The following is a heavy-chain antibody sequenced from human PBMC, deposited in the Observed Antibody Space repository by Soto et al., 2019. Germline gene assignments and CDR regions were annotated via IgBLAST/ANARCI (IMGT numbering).Heavy chain of an antibody. Sequence: SVKVSCKASGGTFSSYAISWVRQAPGQGLEWMGGIIPIFGTANYAQKFQGRVTITADESTSTAYMELSSLRSEDTAVYYCARTTYYDFWSGYSHDTFYYYYYGMDVWGQGTTVTVSS. CDR2: IIPIFGTA. D-gene: IGHD3-3*01. CDR3: ARTTYYDFWSGYSHDTFYYYYYGMDV. V-gene: IGHV1-69*13. CDR1: GGTFSSYA. J-gene: IGHJ6*02.